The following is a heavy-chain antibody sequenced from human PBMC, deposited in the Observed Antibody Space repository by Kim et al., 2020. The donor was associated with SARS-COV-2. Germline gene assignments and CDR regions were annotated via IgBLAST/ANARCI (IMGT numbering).Heavy chain of an antibody. J-gene: IGHJ4*02. Sequence: GGSLRLSCAASGFTFSSFWMSWVRQAPGKGLEWVANIKQDGSEKYYVDSVKGRFTISRDNAKNSLFLQMNSLRAEDTAVYYCATGGMRNGYDPSDYWGQGTLVTVSS. CDR2: IKQDGSEK. CDR3: ATGGMRNGYDPSDY. CDR1: GFTFSSFW. D-gene: IGHD3-3*01. V-gene: IGHV3-7*01.